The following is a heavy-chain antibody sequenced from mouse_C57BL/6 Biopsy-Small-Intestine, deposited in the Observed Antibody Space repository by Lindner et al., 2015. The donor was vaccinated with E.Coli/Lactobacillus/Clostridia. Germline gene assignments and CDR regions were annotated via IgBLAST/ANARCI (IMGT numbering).Heavy chain of an antibody. CDR3: ARRVSE. Sequence: SVKVSCKASGYTFTSSYINWVRQAPGQGFQWMGVINPNGGSTTYAQKFQGRVTMTRDTSTSTVYMELNSLRSEDSAVYYCARRVSEWGQGTLVTVSS. J-gene: IGHJ3*02. CDR2: INPNGGST. D-gene: IGHD6-2*01. V-gene: IGHV1-55*01. CDR1: GYTFTSSY.